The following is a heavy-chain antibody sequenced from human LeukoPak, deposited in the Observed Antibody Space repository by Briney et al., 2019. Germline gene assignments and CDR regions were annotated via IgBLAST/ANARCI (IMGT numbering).Heavy chain of an antibody. J-gene: IGHJ4*02. V-gene: IGHV3-23*01. Sequence: GGSLRLSCEASGFTFSSYAMSWVGPAPGKGLEWVSAISGSGGSTYYADSVKGRFTISRDNSKNTLYLQMNSLRAEDTAVYYCARDGGGATQFDYWGQGTLVTVSS. CDR2: ISGSGGST. D-gene: IGHD1-26*01. CDR3: ARDGGGATQFDY. CDR1: GFTFSSYA.